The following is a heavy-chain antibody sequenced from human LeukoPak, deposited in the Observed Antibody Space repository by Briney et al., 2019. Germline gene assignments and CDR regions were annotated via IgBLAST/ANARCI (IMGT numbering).Heavy chain of an antibody. J-gene: IGHJ4*02. CDR2: VYTSGST. CDR3: VTANQRSTYYFDY. D-gene: IGHD1-20*01. V-gene: IGHV4-61*02. CDR1: GASISSGDHY. Sequence: SETLSLTCSVSGASISSGDHYWSWIRQPAGKGLEWVGRVYTSGSTTYNPSLKSRVTISLDTSTNQFSLKLSSVTAADTAAYYCVTANQRSTYYFDYWGQGTLVTVSS.